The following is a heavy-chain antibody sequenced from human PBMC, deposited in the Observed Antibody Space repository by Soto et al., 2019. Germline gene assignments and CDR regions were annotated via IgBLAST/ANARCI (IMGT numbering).Heavy chain of an antibody. Sequence: PGGSLRLSCAASGFTFSSYSMNWVRQAPGKGLEWVSSISSSSSYIYYADSVKGRFTISRDNAKNSLYLQMNSLRAEDTAVYYCARDDVQYSSSTFDYWGQGTLVTVSS. CDR2: ISSSSSYI. CDR1: GFTFSSYS. CDR3: ARDDVQYSSSTFDY. J-gene: IGHJ4*02. D-gene: IGHD6-13*01. V-gene: IGHV3-21*01.